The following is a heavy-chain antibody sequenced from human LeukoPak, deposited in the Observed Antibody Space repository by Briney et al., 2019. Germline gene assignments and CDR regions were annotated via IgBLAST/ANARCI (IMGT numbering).Heavy chain of an antibody. D-gene: IGHD6-13*01. V-gene: IGHV1-46*01. CDR2: INPSGGST. CDR3: ARRGMIAAALDY. CDR1: GYTFTSYY. Sequence: ASVKVSCKASGYTFTSYYMHWVRQAPGQGLEWMRIINPSGGSTSYAQKFQGRVTMTRDASTSTVYMELSSLRSEDTAVYYCARRGMIAAALDYWGQGTLVIVSS. J-gene: IGHJ4*02.